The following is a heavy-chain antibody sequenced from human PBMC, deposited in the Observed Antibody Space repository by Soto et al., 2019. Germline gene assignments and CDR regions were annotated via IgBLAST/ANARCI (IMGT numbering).Heavy chain of an antibody. CDR2: IKPDESEK. CDR1: GFTFSDSW. V-gene: IGHV3-7*01. D-gene: IGHD4-4*01. CDR3: VRGGSNYAS. J-gene: IGHJ5*02. Sequence: EVQLVESGGGLVQPGGSLRLSCTASGFTFSDSWMTWVRQAPGKGLEWVARIKPDESEKKYADYVKGRFSISRDNAKNSLYLQMDGLRGEYTAVYYCVRGGSNYASWGQGTLVTVSS.